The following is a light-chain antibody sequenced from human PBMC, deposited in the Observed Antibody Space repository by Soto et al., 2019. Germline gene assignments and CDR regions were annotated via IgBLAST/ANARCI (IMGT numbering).Light chain of an antibody. CDR3: SSYSSISTYV. J-gene: IGLJ1*01. Sequence: QSVLTQPASVSGSPGQSITISCTGTSSDVGGYDFVSWYQHHPGKAPRLMLYDVSHRPSGVSDRFSASKSGNTASLTISGLLAEDEADYYCSSYSSISTYVFGTGTKVTVL. CDR2: DVS. V-gene: IGLV2-14*03. CDR1: SSDVGGYDF.